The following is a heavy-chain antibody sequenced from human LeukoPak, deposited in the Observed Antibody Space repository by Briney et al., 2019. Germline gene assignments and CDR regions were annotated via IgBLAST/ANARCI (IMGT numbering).Heavy chain of an antibody. V-gene: IGHV4-39*01. D-gene: IGHD3-3*01. CDR2: IYYSGST. CDR3: ARHALNTYYDFWSGYYKVCYFDY. CDR1: GGSISSSSYY. Sequence: SETLSLTCTVSGGSISSSSYYWGWIRQPPGKGLEWIGSIYYSGSTYYNPSLKSRVTISVDTSKNQFSLKLSSVTAADTAVYYCARHALNTYYDFWSGYYKVCYFDYWGQGTLVTVSS. J-gene: IGHJ4*02.